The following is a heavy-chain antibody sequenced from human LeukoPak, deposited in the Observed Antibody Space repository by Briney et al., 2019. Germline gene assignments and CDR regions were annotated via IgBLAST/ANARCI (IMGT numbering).Heavy chain of an antibody. V-gene: IGHV3-53*01. D-gene: IGHD3-22*01. CDR1: GFTVSSNY. CDR3: ARDPGYYYDSSSRYFQH. Sequence: GGSLRPSCAASGFTVSSNYMSWVRQAPGKGLEWVSVIYSGGSTYYADSVKGRFTISRDNSKNTLYLQMNSLRAEDTAVYYCARDPGYYYDSSSRYFQHWGQGTLVTVSS. J-gene: IGHJ1*01. CDR2: IYSGGST.